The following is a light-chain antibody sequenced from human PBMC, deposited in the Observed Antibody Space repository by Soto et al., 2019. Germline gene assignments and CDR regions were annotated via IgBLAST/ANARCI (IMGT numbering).Light chain of an antibody. V-gene: IGLV2-14*01. CDR2: EVS. CDR3: SSYTATSARV. J-gene: IGLJ3*02. Sequence: QSALTQPASVSGSPGQSITISCTGTSSDIGRYKYVSWYQQHPGKVPKLMIYEVSNRPSGVSSRFSGSKSGNTASLTISGLQTEDEADYYCSSYTATSARVFGGGTKLTVL. CDR1: SSDIGRYKY.